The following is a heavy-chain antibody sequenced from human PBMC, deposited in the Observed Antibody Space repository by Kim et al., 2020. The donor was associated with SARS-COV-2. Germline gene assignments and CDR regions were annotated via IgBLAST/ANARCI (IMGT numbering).Heavy chain of an antibody. J-gene: IGHJ4*02. Sequence: GGSLRLSCAASGFTFSDYAMSWVRQAPGKGLEWVSSIGSSGVTTYYADSVKGRFTISRDNSKNTMYLQMNSLRAEDTAVYYCAKIIIAAGCGHWGQGTLVTVSS. CDR2: IGSSGVTT. V-gene: IGHV3-23*01. D-gene: IGHD6-13*01. CDR1: GFTFSDYA. CDR3: AKIIIAAGCGH.